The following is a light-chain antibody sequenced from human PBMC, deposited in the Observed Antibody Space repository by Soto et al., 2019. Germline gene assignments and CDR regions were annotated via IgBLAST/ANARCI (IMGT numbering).Light chain of an antibody. CDR3: QQYFSTPQT. CDR1: HIFLYKSNSKNY. CDR2: WAS. Sequence: DIVMTQSPESLSVSLCERAAMNCKSRHIFLYKSNSKNYLAWYQQKPGQPPKLLLYWASTRESGVPDRFSGSGSGTDFTLTNSSLQTEDVAVYYCQQYFSTPQTFGQGTKVDIK. V-gene: IGKV4-1*01. J-gene: IGKJ1*01.